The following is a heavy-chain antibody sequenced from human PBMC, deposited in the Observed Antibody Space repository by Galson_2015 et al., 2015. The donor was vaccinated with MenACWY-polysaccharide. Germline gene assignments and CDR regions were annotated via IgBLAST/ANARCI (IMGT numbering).Heavy chain of an antibody. CDR3: ARDCYGAPPHAQNDAFDI. V-gene: IGHV3-7*01. J-gene: IGHJ3*02. CDR2: IMQDGSEK. D-gene: IGHD3-10*01. Sequence: SLRLSCAASGFTFSRYWMSWVRRAPGKGLEWVANIMQDGSEKNYVDSVKGRFTISRDNAKKSLYLQMNSLRAEDTAVYYCARDCYGAPPHAQNDAFDIWGQGTMVTVSS. CDR1: GFTFSRYW.